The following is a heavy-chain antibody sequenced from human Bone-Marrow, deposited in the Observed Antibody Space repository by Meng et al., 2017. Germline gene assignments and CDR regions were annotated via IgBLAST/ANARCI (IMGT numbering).Heavy chain of an antibody. CDR2: INYSGRT. V-gene: IGHV4-59*01. J-gene: IGHJ4*02. D-gene: IGHD2-21*02. Sequence: QVQLQESGPGLVKPSETLSPTCTVSGGSISTYYWSWIRQSPKKGLEWIGYINYSGRTNYIPSLRSRATISVDPSENQFSLNLRSVTAADTAVYYCARGPSHGGSYSDYWGQGTLVTVSS. CDR3: ARGPSHGGSYSDY. CDR1: GGSISTYY.